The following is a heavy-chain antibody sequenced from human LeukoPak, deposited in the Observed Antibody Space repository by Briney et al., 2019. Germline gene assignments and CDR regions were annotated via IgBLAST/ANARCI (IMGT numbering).Heavy chain of an antibody. Sequence: PSETLSLTCTVSGGSISSGSYYWSWIRQPAGKGLEWIGRIYTSGSTNYNPSLKSRVTIPVDTSKNQFSLKLSSVTAADTAVYYCARDLYYYGPVGYWGQGTLVTVSS. CDR2: IYTSGST. CDR1: GGSISSGSYY. J-gene: IGHJ4*02. CDR3: ARDLYYYGPVGY. V-gene: IGHV4-61*02. D-gene: IGHD3-10*01.